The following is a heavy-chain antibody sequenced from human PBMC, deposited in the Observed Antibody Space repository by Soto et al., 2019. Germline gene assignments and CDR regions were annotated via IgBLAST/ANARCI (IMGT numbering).Heavy chain of an antibody. J-gene: IGHJ6*02. V-gene: IGHV1-2*02. CDR3: AKELQRGMDV. CDR1: GYTFSVYH. Sequence: QVHLVQSGAEVKQPGASVKVSCKASGYTFSVYHMHWVRQAPGEGLEWMGWVHPNRGGTNYAQSFEGRVTMTRDTSINTAYMELSRLTSDETAVYYCAKELQRGMDVWGQGTTVTVSS. CDR2: VHPNRGGT. D-gene: IGHD4-4*01.